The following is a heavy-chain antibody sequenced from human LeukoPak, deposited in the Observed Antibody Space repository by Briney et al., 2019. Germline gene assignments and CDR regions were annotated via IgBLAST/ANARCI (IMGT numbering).Heavy chain of an antibody. D-gene: IGHD2-2*01. J-gene: IGHJ4*02. Sequence: ASVKVSCKASGYTFTSYGISWVRQAPGQGLEWMGWISAYNGNTNYAQKLQGRVTMTTDTSTSTAYMGLRSLRSDDTAVYYCARLYKVPAAYYFDYWGQGTLVTVSS. V-gene: IGHV1-18*01. CDR2: ISAYNGNT. CDR1: GYTFTSYG. CDR3: ARLYKVPAAYYFDY.